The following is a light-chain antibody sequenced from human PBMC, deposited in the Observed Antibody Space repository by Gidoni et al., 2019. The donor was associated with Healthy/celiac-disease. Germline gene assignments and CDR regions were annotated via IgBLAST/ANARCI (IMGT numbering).Light chain of an antibody. CDR2: DAS. V-gene: IGKV1-5*01. CDR3: QQYNSYPF. J-gene: IGKJ2*01. CDR1: QSISSW. Sequence: DIQMTQSPSTLSASVGDRVTITCRASQSISSWLAWYQQKPGKAPKLLIYDASSLESGVPSRFSGSGSGKEFTLTISSLQPDDFATYYCQQYNSYPFFGQGTKLEIK.